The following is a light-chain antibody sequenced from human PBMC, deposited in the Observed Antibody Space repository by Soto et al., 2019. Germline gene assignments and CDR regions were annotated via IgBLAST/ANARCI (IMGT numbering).Light chain of an antibody. Sequence: EIVLTQSPGTLSLSPGERATLSFRASQTVGNNYVDWYQQKPGQAPRLLIYVASTTATLIPDRFSGSGSVTDFTRNISRLKPEEFAVYYCRQSATSPRTCGQATNVDIK. CDR2: VAS. CDR3: RQSATSPRT. V-gene: IGKV3-20*01. CDR1: QTVGNNY. J-gene: IGKJ1*01.